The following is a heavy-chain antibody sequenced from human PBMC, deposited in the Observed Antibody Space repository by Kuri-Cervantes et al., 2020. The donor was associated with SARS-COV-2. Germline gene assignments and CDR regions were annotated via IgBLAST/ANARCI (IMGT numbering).Heavy chain of an antibody. Sequence: SVKVSCKASGGTLSTNTVTWVRQAPGQGLEWMGRIIPVLRVENYAQKFQGRVTITADKSTNTAYMELTSLRSEDTAVYYCARDSEFTRDAFEIWGQGTMVTVSS. J-gene: IGHJ3*02. CDR2: IIPVLRVE. CDR1: GGTLSTNT. CDR3: ARDSEFTRDAFEI. V-gene: IGHV1-69*04.